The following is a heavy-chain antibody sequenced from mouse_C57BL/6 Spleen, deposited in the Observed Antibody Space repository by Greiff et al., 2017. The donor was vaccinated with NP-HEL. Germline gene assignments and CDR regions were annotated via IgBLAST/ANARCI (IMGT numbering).Heavy chain of an antibody. Sequence: VQLQQSGAELVMPGASVKLSCKASGYTFTSYWMHWVKQRPGQGLEWIGEIDPSDSYTNYNQKFKGKSTLTVDKSSSTAYMQLSSLTSEDSAVYYWARPGTAWFAYWGQGTLVTVSA. CDR3: ARPGTAWFAY. J-gene: IGHJ3*01. CDR2: IDPSDSYT. V-gene: IGHV1-69*01. D-gene: IGHD3-3*01. CDR1: GYTFTSYW.